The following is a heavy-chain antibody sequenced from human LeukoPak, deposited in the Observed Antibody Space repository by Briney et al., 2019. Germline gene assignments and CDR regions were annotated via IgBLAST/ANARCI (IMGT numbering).Heavy chain of an antibody. Sequence: PSQTLSLTCTVSGGSISSGGYYWSWIRQPPGKGLEWIGYIYYSGSTYYNPSLKSRVTISVDTSKNQFSLNLSSVTAADTAVYYCARGGRITMIVGPGWYFDLWGRGTLVTVSS. V-gene: IGHV4-30-4*01. CDR2: IYYSGST. CDR1: GGSISSGGYY. D-gene: IGHD3-22*01. CDR3: ARGGRITMIVGPGWYFDL. J-gene: IGHJ2*01.